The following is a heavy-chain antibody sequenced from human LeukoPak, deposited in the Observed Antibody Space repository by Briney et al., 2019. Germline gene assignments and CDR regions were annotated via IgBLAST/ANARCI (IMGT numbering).Heavy chain of an antibody. D-gene: IGHD3-22*01. Sequence: SETLSLTCSVYGGSFSGYYWSWIRQPPGKGLEWIGEINHSGSTNYNPSLKSRVTISEDTSKNQFSLKLSSVTAADTAVYYCARGRRLGITMIFVYAFDIWGQGTMVTVSS. V-gene: IGHV4-34*01. J-gene: IGHJ3*02. CDR3: ARGRRLGITMIFVYAFDI. CDR2: INHSGST. CDR1: GGSFSGYY.